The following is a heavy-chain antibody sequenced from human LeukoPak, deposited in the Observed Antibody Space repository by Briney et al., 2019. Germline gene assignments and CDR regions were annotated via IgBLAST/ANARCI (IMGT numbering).Heavy chain of an antibody. CDR1: GFTFSSHW. V-gene: IGHV3-7*01. J-gene: IGHJ6*02. Sequence: EGSLRLSCAASGFTFSSHWMIWVRQAPGKGLEWVGNIRQDGVQKFYVDSVKGRLTISRDNAKNSVFLQMNSLGPEDTAVYYCAAYNLPPDAMGVWGQGTSVTVS. CDR2: IRQDGVQK. CDR3: AAYNLPPDAMGV. D-gene: IGHD1-1*01.